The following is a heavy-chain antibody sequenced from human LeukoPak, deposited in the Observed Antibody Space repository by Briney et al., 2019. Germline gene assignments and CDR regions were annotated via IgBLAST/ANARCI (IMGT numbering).Heavy chain of an antibody. CDR1: GGSISSSNW. V-gene: IGHV4-4*02. J-gene: IGHJ5*02. CDR3: ARAPDYGDYDWFDP. Sequence: SSGTLSLTCAVSGGSISSSNWWSWVRQPPGKGPEWIGEIYHSGSTNYNPSLKSRVTISVDKSKNQFSLKLSSVTAADTAVYYCARAPDYGDYDWFDPWGQGTLVTVSS. CDR2: IYHSGST. D-gene: IGHD4-17*01.